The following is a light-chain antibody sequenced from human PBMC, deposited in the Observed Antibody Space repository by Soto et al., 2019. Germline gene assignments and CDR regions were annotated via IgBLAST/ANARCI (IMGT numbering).Light chain of an antibody. CDR3: AAWDDSRSGHV. CDR1: SSNIGSNY. Sequence: QSVLTQPPSASGTPGQRVTISCSGSSSNIGSNYVYWYQQLPGTAPKLLIYRNIQRPSGVPDRFSGSKSGTSASLAISGLRSDDEADYYCAAWDDSRSGHVFGTGTKLTVL. J-gene: IGLJ1*01. V-gene: IGLV1-47*01. CDR2: RNI.